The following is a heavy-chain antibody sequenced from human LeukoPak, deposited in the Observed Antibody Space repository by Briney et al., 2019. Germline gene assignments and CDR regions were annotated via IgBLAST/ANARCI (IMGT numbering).Heavy chain of an antibody. CDR3: ASFYGGIPGY. CDR1: GGSNSSSSYY. Sequence: SETLSLTCTVSGGSNSSSSYYWGWIRQPPGKGLEWIGSIYYSGSTYYNPSLKSRVTISVDTSKNQFSLKLSSVTAADTAVYYCASFYGGIPGYWGQGTLVTVSS. CDR2: IYYSGST. J-gene: IGHJ4*02. D-gene: IGHD4-23*01. V-gene: IGHV4-39*01.